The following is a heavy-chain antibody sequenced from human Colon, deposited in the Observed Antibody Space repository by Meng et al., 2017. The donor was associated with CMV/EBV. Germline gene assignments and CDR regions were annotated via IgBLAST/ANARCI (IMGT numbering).Heavy chain of an antibody. CDR3: TQAGLAGDYFDY. CDR1: GDSISSSSYY. J-gene: IGHJ4*02. CDR2: IYYGGST. D-gene: IGHD6-13*01. Sequence: SETLSLTCNVSGDSISSSSYYWGWIRQPPGKGLEWIGNIYYGGSTYYNPSLKSRVTISVDTSKNQFSLRLSSVTAADTAVYYCTQAGLAGDYFDYWGQGALVTVSS. V-gene: IGHV4-39*07.